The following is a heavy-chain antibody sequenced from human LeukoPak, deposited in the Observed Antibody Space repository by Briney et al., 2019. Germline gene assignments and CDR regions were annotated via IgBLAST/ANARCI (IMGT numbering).Heavy chain of an antibody. Sequence: PVGSLRLSCVASGFDFKTHNMNWVRQAPGKGLEWLSSITSASDRIYYAVSLKDRFTISRNNTKHTLYLQMTWLTADTAGFYYCARDRENRERFCPGGTCSSPDSWGPGTLVVVSS. CDR1: GFDFKTHN. D-gene: IGHD2-8*02. CDR2: ITSASDRI. V-gene: IGHV3-21*04. CDR3: ARDRENRERFCPGGTCSSPDS. J-gene: IGHJ5*01.